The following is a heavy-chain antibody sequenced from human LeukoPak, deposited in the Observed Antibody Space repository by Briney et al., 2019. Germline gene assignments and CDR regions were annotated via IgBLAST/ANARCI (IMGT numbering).Heavy chain of an antibody. CDR1: GYSINGAYY. J-gene: IGHJ3*02. Sequence: SETLSLTCAVSGYSINGAYYWGWIRQPPGKGLEWIGSIYHSGSTYYNPSLKSRVSISVDTSKNQFSLKLNSVTAADTAVYYCARNMTTIRGGGFDIWGQGTMVTVSS. D-gene: IGHD4-11*01. CDR3: ARNMTTIRGGGFDI. CDR2: IYHSGST. V-gene: IGHV4-38-2*01.